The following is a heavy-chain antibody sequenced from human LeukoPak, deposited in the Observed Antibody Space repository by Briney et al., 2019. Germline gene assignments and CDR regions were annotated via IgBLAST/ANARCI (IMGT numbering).Heavy chain of an antibody. Sequence: SGPTLVKPTQTLTLTCTFSGFSLSTSGVGVGWIRQPPGKALEWLALIYWNDDKRYSPSLKSGLTITKDTSKNQVVLTMTNMDPVDTATYYCARMSYYASSGYFFDYWGQGTLVTVSS. J-gene: IGHJ4*02. D-gene: IGHD3-22*01. V-gene: IGHV2-5*01. CDR1: GFSLSTSGVG. CDR3: ARMSYYASSGYFFDY. CDR2: IYWNDDK.